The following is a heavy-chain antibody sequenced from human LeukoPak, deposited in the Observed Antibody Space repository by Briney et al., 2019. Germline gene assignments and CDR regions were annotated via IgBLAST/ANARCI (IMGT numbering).Heavy chain of an antibody. CDR1: GGTFSSYA. V-gene: IGHV1-69*01. CDR3: ARDGSIAARPVYYYMDV. Sequence: SVKVSCKASGGTFSSYAISWVRQAPGQGLEWMGGIIRIFGTANYAQKFQGRVTITADESTSTAYMELSSLRSEDTAVYYCARDGSIAARPVYYYMDVWGKGTTVTVSS. CDR2: IIRIFGTA. D-gene: IGHD6-6*01. J-gene: IGHJ6*03.